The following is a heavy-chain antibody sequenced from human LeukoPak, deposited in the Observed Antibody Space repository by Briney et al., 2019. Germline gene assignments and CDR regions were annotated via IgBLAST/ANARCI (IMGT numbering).Heavy chain of an antibody. Sequence: PGGSLRLSCAASGFTFSNCAMSWVRQAPGKGLEWVANIKQDGSEKYYVDSVKGRFTISRDNAKNSLYLQMNSLRAEDTAVFYCARVRLGYCSSTNCPIYFDYWGQGTLVTVSS. CDR1: GFTFSNCA. D-gene: IGHD2-2*01. CDR2: IKQDGSEK. J-gene: IGHJ4*02. CDR3: ARVRLGYCSSTNCPIYFDY. V-gene: IGHV3-7*03.